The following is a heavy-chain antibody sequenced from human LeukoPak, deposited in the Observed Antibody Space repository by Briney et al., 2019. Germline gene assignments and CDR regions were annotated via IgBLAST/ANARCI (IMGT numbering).Heavy chain of an antibody. J-gene: IGHJ4*02. CDR3: ARGRITMIVDY. CDR2: INPSGGST. V-gene: IGHV1-46*01. CDR1: GYTFTSYY. Sequence: ASVKVSCKASGYTFTSYYMHWVRQAPGQGLEWTGIINPSGGSTSYAQKFQGRVTMTRDTSTSTAYMELSSLRSENTAVYYCARGRITMIVDYWGQGTLVTVSS. D-gene: IGHD3-22*01.